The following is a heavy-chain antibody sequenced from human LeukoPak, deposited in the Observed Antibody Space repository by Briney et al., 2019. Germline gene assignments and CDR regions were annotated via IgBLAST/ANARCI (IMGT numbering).Heavy chain of an antibody. Sequence: PSQTLSLTCTVSGGSISSGSYYWSWIRQPAGKGLEWIGRIYTSGSTNYNPSLKSRVTISVDTSKNQFSLKLSSVTAADTAVYYCARGLPYYDFWSGYYTDYYYMDVWGKGTTVTVSS. J-gene: IGHJ6*03. CDR3: ARGLPYYDFWSGYYTDYYYMDV. CDR2: IYTSGST. D-gene: IGHD3-3*01. V-gene: IGHV4-61*02. CDR1: GGSISSGSYY.